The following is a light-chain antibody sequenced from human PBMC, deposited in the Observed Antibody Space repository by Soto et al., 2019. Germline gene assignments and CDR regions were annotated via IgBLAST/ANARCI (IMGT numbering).Light chain of an antibody. CDR2: DTS. CDR3: QPYNNFPLT. CDR1: QGIGDT. V-gene: IGKV3-15*01. J-gene: IGKJ4*01. Sequence: EVVMTQSPATLSVSPGEGVTLSCRANQGIGDTLAWYQHKPGQTPKLLIYDTSTRDTGVPSRFSGSRSGPEFTLTINRLQSEDFATYYCQPYNNFPLTFGGGTKVEIK.